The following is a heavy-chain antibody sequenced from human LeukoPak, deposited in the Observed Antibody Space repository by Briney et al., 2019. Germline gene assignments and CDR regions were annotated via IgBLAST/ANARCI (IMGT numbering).Heavy chain of an antibody. V-gene: IGHV3-30*02. D-gene: IGHD6-19*01. J-gene: IGHJ4*02. CDR2: IRYDGSNK. CDR3: ARVPPALSGWEIYLDY. Sequence: PGGSLRLSCAASGFTFSSYGMHWVRQAPGKGLEWVACIRYDGSNKYYVDSVKGRFTISRDNSKNTLYLQKNSLRAEDTAVYYCARVPPALSGWEIYLDYWGQGTLVTVSS. CDR1: GFTFSSYG.